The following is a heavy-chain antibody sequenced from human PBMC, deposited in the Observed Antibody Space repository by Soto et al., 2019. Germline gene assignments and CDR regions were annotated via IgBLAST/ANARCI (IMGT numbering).Heavy chain of an antibody. V-gene: IGHV3-23*01. Sequence: PGGSLRLSCAASGFTFSSYAMSWVRQAPGKGLEWVSAISGSGGSTYYADSVKGRFTISRDNSKNTLYLQMNSLRAEDTAVYYCAKDKVRIFGVVIIPWYFDYWGQGTLVTVSS. D-gene: IGHD3-3*01. CDR2: ISGSGGST. CDR1: GFTFSSYA. CDR3: AKDKVRIFGVVIIPWYFDY. J-gene: IGHJ4*02.